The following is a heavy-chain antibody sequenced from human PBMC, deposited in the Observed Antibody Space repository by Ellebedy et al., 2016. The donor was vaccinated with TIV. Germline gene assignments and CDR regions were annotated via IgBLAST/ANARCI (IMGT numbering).Heavy chain of an antibody. D-gene: IGHD2-2*01. CDR1: GFPFRNYA. CDR3: ARDLTQYASGAGLSDS. Sequence: GESLKISCEASGFPFRNYAMHWVRQSPRKGLEWVAIVSFDIDKKFYTDSVKGRFTISRDNSKNTLYLHMNSLGVDDTAVYYCARDLTQYASGAGLSDSWGQGTLVTVSS. J-gene: IGHJ4*02. V-gene: IGHV3-30-3*01. CDR2: VSFDIDKK.